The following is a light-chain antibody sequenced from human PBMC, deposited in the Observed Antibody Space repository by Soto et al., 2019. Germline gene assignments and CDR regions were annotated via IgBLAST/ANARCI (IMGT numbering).Light chain of an antibody. Sequence: EIVLTQSPGTLSLSPGERATLSCRASQSVSSSYLAWYQQKPGQAPRLLIFDASFRTTGIPDRFSGSGSGTDFTLTISRLEPEDFAVYYCQQYGSFPYTFGLGTRLEI. CDR1: QSVSSSY. J-gene: IGKJ2*01. CDR2: DAS. CDR3: QQYGSFPYT. V-gene: IGKV3-20*01.